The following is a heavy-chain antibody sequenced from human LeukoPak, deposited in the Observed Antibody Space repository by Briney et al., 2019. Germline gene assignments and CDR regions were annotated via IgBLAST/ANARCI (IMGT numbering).Heavy chain of an antibody. V-gene: IGHV4-38-2*02. CDR3: ARGGPSFDY. CDR2: IDHSGST. CDR1: GYSISSGYY. Sequence: SETPSLTCTVSGYSISSGYYWGWIRQPPGKGLEWTGSIDHSGSTYYNPSLKSRITISVDTSKNQFSLKLSSVTAADTAVYYCARGGPSFDYWGQGTLVTVSS. J-gene: IGHJ4*02.